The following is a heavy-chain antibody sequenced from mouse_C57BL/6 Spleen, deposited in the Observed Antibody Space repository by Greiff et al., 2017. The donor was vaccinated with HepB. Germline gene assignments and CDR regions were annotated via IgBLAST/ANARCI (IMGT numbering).Heavy chain of an antibody. D-gene: IGHD2-5*01. J-gene: IGHJ2*01. CDR3: AREAIVTTRYFDY. CDR1: GFTFSSYA. Sequence: EVKLVESGGGLVKPGGSLKLSCAASGFTFSSYAMSWVRQTPEKRLEWVATISDGGSYTYYPDNVKGRFTISRDNAKNNLYLQMSHLKSGDTAMYYCAREAIVTTRYFDYWGQGTTLTVSS. V-gene: IGHV5-4*01. CDR2: ISDGGSYT.